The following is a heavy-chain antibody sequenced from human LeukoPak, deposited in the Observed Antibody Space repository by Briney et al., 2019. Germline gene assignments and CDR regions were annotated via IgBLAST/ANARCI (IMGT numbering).Heavy chain of an antibody. V-gene: IGHV1-18*01. CDR3: ARDRTIVVVSSAMPGYNWFDP. D-gene: IGHD2-2*01. CDR2: ISAYNGNT. Sequence: GASVKVSCKASGYTFTTYGISWVRQAPGQGLEWTGWISAYNGNTDYAQKFQGRVTLTTDTSTSTAYMELKSLRSDDTAVYYCARDRTIVVVSSAMPGYNWFDPWGQGTLVTVSS. J-gene: IGHJ5*02. CDR1: GYTFTTYG.